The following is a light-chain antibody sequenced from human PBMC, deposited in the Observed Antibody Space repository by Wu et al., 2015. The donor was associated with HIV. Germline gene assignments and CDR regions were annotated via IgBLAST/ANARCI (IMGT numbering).Light chain of an antibody. CDR1: QSVSSSY. Sequence: EIVLTQSPGTLSLSPGERATLSCRASQSVSSSYLAWYQQKPGQAPRLLIYGASSRATGIPDRFSGSGSGTDFTLTINRLEPEDFAVYYCQQYGRSPRTFGQGTKVEIK. CDR2: GAS. J-gene: IGKJ1*01. CDR3: QQYGRSPRT. V-gene: IGKV3-20*01.